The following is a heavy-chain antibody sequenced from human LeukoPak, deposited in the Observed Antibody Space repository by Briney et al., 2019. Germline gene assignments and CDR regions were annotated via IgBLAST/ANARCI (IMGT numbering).Heavy chain of an antibody. CDR3: AAEYYYGSGSYEQFDY. V-gene: IGHV4-34*01. J-gene: IGHJ4*02. CDR1: GGSFSGYY. D-gene: IGHD3-10*01. Sequence: PETLSLTCAVYGGSFSGYYWSWIRQPPGKGLEWIGEINHSGSTNYNPSLKSRVTISVDTSKNQFSLKLSSVTAADTAVYYCAAEYYYGSGSYEQFDYWGQGTLVTVSS. CDR2: INHSGST.